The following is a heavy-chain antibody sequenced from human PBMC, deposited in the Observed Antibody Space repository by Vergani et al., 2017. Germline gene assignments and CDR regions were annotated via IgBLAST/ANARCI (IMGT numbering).Heavy chain of an antibody. Sequence: EVQLVESGGGLVKPGGSLRLSCAASGFTFSSYSMKWVRQAPGKGLEWVSSISSSSSYIYYADSVKGRFTISSDNAKNSLSLQMNSLRAEATAVYCCAREGEEFYVDPWGQGTLVTGSS. CDR1: GFTFSSYS. J-gene: IGHJ5*02. CDR2: ISSSSSYI. V-gene: IGHV3-21*01. CDR3: AREGEEFYVDP. D-gene: IGHD3-16*01.